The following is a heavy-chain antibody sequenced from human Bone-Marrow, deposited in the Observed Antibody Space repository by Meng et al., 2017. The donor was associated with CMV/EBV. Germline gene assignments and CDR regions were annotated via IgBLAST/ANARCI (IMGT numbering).Heavy chain of an antibody. CDR1: GGSISSSSYY. J-gene: IGHJ5*02. V-gene: IGHV4-39*01. CDR3: AGRGITGTAKNGYNWFDP. CDR2: IYYSGST. Sequence: SETLSLTCTVPGGSISSSSYYWGWIRQPPGKGLEWIGSIYYSGSTYYNPSLKSRVTISVDTSKNQFSLKLGSVTAADTAVYYCAGRGITGTAKNGYNWFDPWGQGTLVTVSS. D-gene: IGHD1-7*01.